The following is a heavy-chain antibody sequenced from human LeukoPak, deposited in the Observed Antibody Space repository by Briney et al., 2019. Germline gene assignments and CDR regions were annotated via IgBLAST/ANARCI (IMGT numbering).Heavy chain of an antibody. D-gene: IGHD3-10*01. CDR1: GFTFSSYA. CDR2: ISGSGYST. V-gene: IGHV3-23*01. CDR3: AKGRGVSIYEYYGMDV. J-gene: IGHJ6*02. Sequence: GGSLRLSCAASGFTFSSYAMSWVRQAPGKGLEWVSAISGSGYSTYHTDSVKGRFTISRDNSKNTLYLQMNSLRAEDTAVYYCAKGRGVSIYEYYGMDVWGQGTTVTASS.